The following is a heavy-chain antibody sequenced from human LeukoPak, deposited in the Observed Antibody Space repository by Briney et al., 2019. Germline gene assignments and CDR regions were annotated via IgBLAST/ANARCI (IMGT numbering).Heavy chain of an antibody. CDR3: ARDRGDAFDI. CDR1: GGSFSGYY. V-gene: IGHV4-30-4*08. Sequence: SETLSLTCAVYGGSFSGYYCTWIRQPPGKGLEWIGYIYYSGSTYYNPSLKSRVTISVDTSKDQFSLKLSSVTAADTAVYYCARDRGDAFDIWGQGTMVTVSS. D-gene: IGHD3-10*01. J-gene: IGHJ3*02. CDR2: IYYSGST.